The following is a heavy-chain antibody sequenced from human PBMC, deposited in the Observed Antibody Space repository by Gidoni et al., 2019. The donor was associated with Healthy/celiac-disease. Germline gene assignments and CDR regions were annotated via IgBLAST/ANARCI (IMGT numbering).Heavy chain of an antibody. CDR1: GFTFSSYS. CDR2: ISSSSSYI. J-gene: IGHJ4*02. D-gene: IGHD6-6*01. CDR3: ARGSLAARPLDY. Sequence: EVQLVESGGGLVKPGGSLRLSCAASGFTFSSYSMNWVRQAPGKGLEWVSSISSSSSYIYYADSVKGRFTISRDNAKNSLYLQMNSLRAEDTAVYYCARGSLAARPLDYWGQGTLVTVSS. V-gene: IGHV3-21*01.